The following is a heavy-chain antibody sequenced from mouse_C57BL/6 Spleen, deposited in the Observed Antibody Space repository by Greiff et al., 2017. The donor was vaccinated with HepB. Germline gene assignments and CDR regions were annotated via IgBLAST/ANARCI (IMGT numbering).Heavy chain of an antibody. J-gene: IGHJ2*01. CDR1: GYTFTSYW. CDR3: AIWFYYGYDEGFDY. CDR2: IHPSDSDT. Sequence: QVQLKQPGAELVKPGASVKVSCKASGYTFTSYWMHWVKQRPGQGLEWIGRIHPSDSDTNYNQKFKGKATLTVDKSSSTAYMQLSSLTSKDSAVYYCAIWFYYGYDEGFDYWGQGTTLTVSS. D-gene: IGHD2-2*01. V-gene: IGHV1-74*01.